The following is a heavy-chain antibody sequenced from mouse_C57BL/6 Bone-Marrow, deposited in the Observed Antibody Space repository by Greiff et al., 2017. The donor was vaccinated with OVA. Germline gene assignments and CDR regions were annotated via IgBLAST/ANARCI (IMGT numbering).Heavy chain of an antibody. V-gene: IGHV5-17*01. Sequence: EVHLVESGGGLVKPGGSLKLSCAASGFTFSDYGMHWVRQAPEKGLEWVAYISSGSSTIYYADTVKGRFTISRDNAKNTLFLQMTSLRSEDTAMYYCASDDGYFAWFAYWGQGTLVTVSA. D-gene: IGHD2-3*01. CDR2: ISSGSSTI. CDR1: GFTFSDYG. J-gene: IGHJ3*01. CDR3: ASDDGYFAWFAY.